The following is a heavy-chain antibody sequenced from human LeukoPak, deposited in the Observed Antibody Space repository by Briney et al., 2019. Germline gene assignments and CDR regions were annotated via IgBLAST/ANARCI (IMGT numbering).Heavy chain of an antibody. CDR2: IYPGDSEI. CDR3: ARLGPEMTVAGNPFDY. J-gene: IGHJ4*02. CDR1: GYSFTKYW. D-gene: IGHD6-19*01. Sequence: GESLKISCKISGYSFTKYWIGWVRQMPGKGLEWMGIIYPGDSEIKHSPSFQGQVTISVDKSISTAYLQWGSLKASDTAMYYCARLGPEMTVAGNPFDYWGQGTLVTVSS. V-gene: IGHV5-51*01.